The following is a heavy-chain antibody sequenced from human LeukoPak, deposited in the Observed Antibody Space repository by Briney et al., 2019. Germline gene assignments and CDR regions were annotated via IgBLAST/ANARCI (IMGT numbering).Heavy chain of an antibody. Sequence: SQPLALTCSVSGASRSTYEWGWIGQSPGKGLEWIDYIHSSGSTNYNPSLKSRVTISVDTSKNQFSLKLSSVTAADTAVYYCARYSAAGYYFDYWGQGTLVTVSS. CDR3: ARYSAAGYYFDY. J-gene: IGHJ4*02. D-gene: IGHD2-2*01. CDR2: IHSSGST. CDR1: GASRSTYE. V-gene: IGHV4-4*09.